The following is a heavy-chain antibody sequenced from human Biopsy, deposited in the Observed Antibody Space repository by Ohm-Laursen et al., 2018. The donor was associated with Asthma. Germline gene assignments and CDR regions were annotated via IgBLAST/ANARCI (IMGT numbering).Heavy chain of an antibody. CDR2: IDPNSGGT. Sequence: VKISCKASGYPFTDYYVHWVRQAPGQGLEWMGRIDPNSGGTNYAQKFLGRVTMTRDTSVNTAFMVLSRLRSDDTAVYYCARIKIRIGAGTDRYFDLRGRGTLVTVSS. CDR1: GYPFTDYY. D-gene: IGHD3-16*01. J-gene: IGHJ2*01. CDR3: ARIKIRIGAGTDRYFDL. V-gene: IGHV1-2*06.